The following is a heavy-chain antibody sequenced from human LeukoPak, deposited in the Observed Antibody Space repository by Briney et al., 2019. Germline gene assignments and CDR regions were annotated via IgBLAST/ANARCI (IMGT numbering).Heavy chain of an antibody. J-gene: IGHJ3*02. CDR3: ARVFGWRRAFDI. CDR2: IHYSGST. D-gene: IGHD3-16*01. Sequence: PSETLSLTCTVSGGSISSYYWSWIRQPPGKGLEWIGYIHYSGSTNYNPSLKSRVTISVDTSKNQFSLKLSSVTAADTAVYYCARVFGWRRAFDIWGQGTMVTVSS. CDR1: GGSISSYY. V-gene: IGHV4-59*01.